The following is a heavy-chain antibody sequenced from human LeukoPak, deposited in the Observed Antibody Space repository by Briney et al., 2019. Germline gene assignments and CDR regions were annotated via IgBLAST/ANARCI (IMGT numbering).Heavy chain of an antibody. Sequence: SETLSLTCAVYGGSFIGYYWSWIRQPPGKGLEWIGEINHFGSTNYNPSLKSRVTISIDTSKNQFSLKLSSVTAADTAVYYCARIRSRKWGFDYWGQGTLVTVSS. CDR2: INHFGST. D-gene: IGHD1-26*01. CDR3: ARIRSRKWGFDY. CDR1: GGSFIGYY. J-gene: IGHJ4*02. V-gene: IGHV4-34*01.